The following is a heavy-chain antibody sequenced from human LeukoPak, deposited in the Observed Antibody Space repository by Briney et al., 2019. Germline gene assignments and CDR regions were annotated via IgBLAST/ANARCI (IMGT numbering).Heavy chain of an antibody. CDR2: ISYDGSNK. Sequence: GGSLRLSCAASGFTFDDYTMHWVRQAPGKGLEWVAVISYDGSNKYYADSVKGRFTISRDNSKNTLYLQMNSLRAEDTAVYYCAKGPCSGGSCYAAWFDPWGQGTLVTVSS. J-gene: IGHJ5*02. CDR3: AKGPCSGGSCYAAWFDP. D-gene: IGHD2-15*01. V-gene: IGHV3-30*18. CDR1: GFTFDDYT.